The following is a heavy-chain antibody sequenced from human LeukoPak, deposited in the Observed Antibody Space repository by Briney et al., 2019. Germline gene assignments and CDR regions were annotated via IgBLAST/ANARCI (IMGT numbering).Heavy chain of an antibody. D-gene: IGHD2-15*01. CDR1: GGSFSGYY. J-gene: IGHJ4*02. Sequence: SETLSLTCAVYGGSFSGYYWSWIRQPPGKGLEWIGEINHSGSTNYNPSLKSRVTISVDTSKNQFSLKLSSVTAADTAVHYCAREVVIAATYDYWGQGTLVTVSS. CDR3: AREVVIAATYDY. V-gene: IGHV4-34*01. CDR2: INHSGST.